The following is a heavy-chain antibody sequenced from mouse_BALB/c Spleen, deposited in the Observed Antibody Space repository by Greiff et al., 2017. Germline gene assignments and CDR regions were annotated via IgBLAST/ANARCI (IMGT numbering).Heavy chain of an antibody. CDR3: ASIHPKSTMITTVYAMDY. CDR2: IWSGGST. D-gene: IGHD2-4*01. CDR1: GFSLTSYG. Sequence: QVQLKESGPGLVQPSQSLSITCTVSGFSLTSYGVHWVRQSPGKGLEWLGVIWSGGSTDYNAAFISRLSISKDNSKSQVFFKMNSLQANDTAIYYCASIHPKSTMITTVYAMDYWGQGTSVTVSS. J-gene: IGHJ4*01. V-gene: IGHV2-2*02.